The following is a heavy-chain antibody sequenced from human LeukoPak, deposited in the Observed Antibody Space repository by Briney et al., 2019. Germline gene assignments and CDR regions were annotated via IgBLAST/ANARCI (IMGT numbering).Heavy chain of an antibody. Sequence: PGGSLRLSCAASGFTVSSNYMSWVRQAPGKGLEWVSVIYRGGSTYYADSVKGRFTISRDNSKNTLYLQMNSLRAEDTAVYYCSRGRSGPSVYYYYYYYMDVWGKGTTVTVSS. CDR3: SRGRSGPSVYYYYYYYMDV. D-gene: IGHD3-3*01. J-gene: IGHJ6*03. CDR1: GFTVSSNY. CDR2: IYRGGST. V-gene: IGHV3-53*01.